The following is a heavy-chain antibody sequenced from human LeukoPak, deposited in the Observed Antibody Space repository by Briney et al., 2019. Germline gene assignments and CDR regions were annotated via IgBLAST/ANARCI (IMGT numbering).Heavy chain of an antibody. Sequence: ASVKVSCKASGYTFTSYGISWVRQAPGQGLEWMGWISAYNGNTNYAQKLQGRVTMTTDTSTSTAYMELRSLRSDDTAVYYCARDRDPTRITIFGVATALGYWGQGTLVTVSS. CDR2: ISAYNGNT. J-gene: IGHJ4*02. D-gene: IGHD3-3*01. CDR3: ARDRDPTRITIFGVATALGY. V-gene: IGHV1-18*01. CDR1: GYTFTSYG.